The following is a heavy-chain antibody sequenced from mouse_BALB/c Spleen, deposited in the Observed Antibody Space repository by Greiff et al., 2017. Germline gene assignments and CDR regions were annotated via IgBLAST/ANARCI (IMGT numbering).Heavy chain of an antibody. CDR2: IRSKSNNYAT. CDR1: GFTFNTYA. J-gene: IGHJ3*01. V-gene: IGHV10-1*02. Sequence: EVMLVESGGGLVQPKGSLKLSCAASGFTFNTYAMNWVRQAPGKGLEWVARIRSKSNNYATYYADSVKDRFTISRDDSQSMLYLQMNNLKTEDTAMYYCVRVTTAYWGQGTLVTVSA. CDR3: VRVTTAY. D-gene: IGHD2-3*01.